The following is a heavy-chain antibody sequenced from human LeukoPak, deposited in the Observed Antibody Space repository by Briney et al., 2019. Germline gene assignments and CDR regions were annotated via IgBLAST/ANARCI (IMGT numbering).Heavy chain of an antibody. V-gene: IGHV4-30-4*08. D-gene: IGHD3-22*01. CDR2: IYYSGST. J-gene: IGHJ4*02. CDR3: ARLITGGWLNY. Sequence: SETLSLTCTVSGGSISSGDYYWSWIRQPPGKGLEWIGYIYYSGSTYYNPSLKSRVTISVDTSKNQFSLKLSSVTAADTAVYYCARLITGGWLNYWGQGTLVTVSS. CDR1: GGSISSGDYY.